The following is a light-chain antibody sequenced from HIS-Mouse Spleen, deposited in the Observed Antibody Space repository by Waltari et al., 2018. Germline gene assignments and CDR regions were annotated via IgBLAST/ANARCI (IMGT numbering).Light chain of an antibody. CDR1: SSDVRSYNL. V-gene: IGLV2-23*01. Sequence: QSALTQPASVSGSPGQSITISCTGTSSDVRSYNLVSWYQQHPGKAPKRMIYEGSKRPSGVSNRFSGSKSGNTASLTISGLQAEDEADYYCCSYAGSSTFVVFGGGTKLTVL. J-gene: IGLJ2*01. CDR3: CSYAGSSTFVV. CDR2: EGS.